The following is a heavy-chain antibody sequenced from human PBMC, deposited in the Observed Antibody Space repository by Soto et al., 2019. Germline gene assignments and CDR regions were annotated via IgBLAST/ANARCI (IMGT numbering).Heavy chain of an antibody. CDR1: GLTFSSHA. CDR2: ITARGGVT. Sequence: PGGSLRLSCAASGLTFSSHAMSWVRQAPGKGLDWVSTITARGGVTYYADPVKGRFTISRANSKSTLYLQMSSLRAEDVTIVFCAARPSSDDNPSAFDFWGQGTLVTVSS. J-gene: IGHJ4*02. V-gene: IGHV3-23*01. D-gene: IGHD1-1*01. CDR3: AARPSSDDNPSAFDF.